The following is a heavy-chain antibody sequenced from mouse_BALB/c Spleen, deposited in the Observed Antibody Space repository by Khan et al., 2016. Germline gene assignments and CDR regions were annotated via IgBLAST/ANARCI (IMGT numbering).Heavy chain of an antibody. J-gene: IGHJ3*01. CDR1: GYTFTDYY. CDR2: IYPGSGNT. CDR3: ARSQLRLRFAY. Sequence: QVPLQQSGPELVKPGASVKISCKASGYTFTDYYVNWVKQKPGQGLEWIGWIYPGSGNTKYNEKFKGKATLTVDTSSSTAYMQLSSLTSEDTSGYFCARSQLRLRFAYWGQGTLVTVSA. D-gene: IGHD1-2*01. V-gene: IGHV1-84*02.